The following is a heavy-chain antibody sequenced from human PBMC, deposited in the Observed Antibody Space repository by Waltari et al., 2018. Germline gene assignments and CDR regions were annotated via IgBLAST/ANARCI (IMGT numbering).Heavy chain of an antibody. CDR2: INNGGGSST. Sequence: EVQLVESGGGLVQPGASLRLSCAASGFTVRNYYPHWVRQGPGKGLVGISRINNGGGSSTTYADSVKGRFTISKDNAKNTVYLQMNSLRAEDTAVYHCARGGQLALDYWGQGTLVTVSS. J-gene: IGHJ4*02. V-gene: IGHV3-74*01. CDR3: ARGGQLALDY. D-gene: IGHD6-6*01. CDR1: GFTVRNYY.